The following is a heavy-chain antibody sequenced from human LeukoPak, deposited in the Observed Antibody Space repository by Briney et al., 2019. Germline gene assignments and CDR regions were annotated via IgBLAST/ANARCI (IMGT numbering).Heavy chain of an antibody. D-gene: IGHD6-19*01. J-gene: IGHJ4*02. Sequence: PGGSLRLSCAASGFTVSSNYMSWVRQAPGKGLEWVSVIYSGGTTDYVDSVKGRFTISRDNSKNTVYLQMNSLRAEDTAVYYRARGLARRRLDHWGQGTLVTVSS. V-gene: IGHV3-53*01. CDR3: ARGLARRRLDH. CDR2: IYSGGTT. CDR1: GFTVSSNY.